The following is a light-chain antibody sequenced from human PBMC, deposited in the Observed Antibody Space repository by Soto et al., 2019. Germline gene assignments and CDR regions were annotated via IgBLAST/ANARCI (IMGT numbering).Light chain of an antibody. V-gene: IGLV2-8*01. Sequence: QSALTQPASMSGSPGQSITIPCTGTNSDIGGYDYVSWYQHHPGKAPRLIIYEVNRRPSGVPDRFCGSKSGNTASLTVSGVQADDESDYYCSSYGGNNNLVFGGGTKVTVL. CDR1: NSDIGGYDY. CDR2: EVN. J-gene: IGLJ3*02. CDR3: SSYGGNNNLV.